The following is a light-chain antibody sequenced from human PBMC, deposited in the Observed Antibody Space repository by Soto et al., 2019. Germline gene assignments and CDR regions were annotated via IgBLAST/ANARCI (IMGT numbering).Light chain of an antibody. Sequence: EIVLTQSPGTLSLSPEERATLSCRASQSVSSSYLAWYQQKPGQAPRLLIYGASSRATGIPDRFSGSGSGTDFTLTISRLEPEDFAVYYCQQYGSSPEFTFGPGTKV. CDR3: QQYGSSPEFT. CDR1: QSVSSSY. V-gene: IGKV3-20*01. J-gene: IGKJ3*01. CDR2: GAS.